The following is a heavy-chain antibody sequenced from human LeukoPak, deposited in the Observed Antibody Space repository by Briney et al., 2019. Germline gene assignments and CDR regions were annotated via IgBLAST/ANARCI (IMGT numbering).Heavy chain of an antibody. Sequence: SVKVSCKASGGTFSSYAISWVRQAPGQGLEWMGGIIPIFGTANYAQKFQGRVTITADESTSTAYMELSSLRSEDAAVYYCARDYYDSSGYYYTFDYWGQGTLVTVSS. D-gene: IGHD3-22*01. CDR1: GGTFSSYA. V-gene: IGHV1-69*13. CDR3: ARDYYDSSGYYYTFDY. CDR2: IIPIFGTA. J-gene: IGHJ4*02.